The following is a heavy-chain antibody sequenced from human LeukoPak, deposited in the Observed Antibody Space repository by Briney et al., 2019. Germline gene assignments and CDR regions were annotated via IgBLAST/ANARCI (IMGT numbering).Heavy chain of an antibody. CDR1: GGSISSYY. V-gene: IGHV4-4*07. Sequence: SETLSLTCTVSGGSISSYYWSWIRQPAGKGLEWIGRIYTSGSTNYNPSLKSRVTMSVDTSKNQFSLKLSSVTAADTAVYYCARDGAVPGHYYYYGMDVWDQGTTVTVSS. CDR2: IYTSGST. CDR3: ARDGAVPGHYYYYGMDV. D-gene: IGHD2-2*01. J-gene: IGHJ6*02.